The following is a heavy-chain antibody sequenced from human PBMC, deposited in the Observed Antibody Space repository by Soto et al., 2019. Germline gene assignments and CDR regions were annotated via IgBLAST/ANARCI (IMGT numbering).Heavy chain of an antibody. CDR1: GGSFSGYY. V-gene: IGHV4-34*01. D-gene: IGHD4-17*01. J-gene: IGHJ4*02. Sequence: QVQLQQWGAGLLKPSETLSLTCAVYGGSFSGYYWSWIRQPPGKGLEWIGEINHSGSTNYTPSLKNRATISVDTSKNQFSLKLSSVTAADTAVYYCAREWEYGDYVRPFDYWGQGTLVTVSS. CDR2: INHSGST. CDR3: AREWEYGDYVRPFDY.